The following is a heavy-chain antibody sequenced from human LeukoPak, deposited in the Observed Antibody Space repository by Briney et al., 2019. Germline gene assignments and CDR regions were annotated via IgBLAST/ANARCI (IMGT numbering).Heavy chain of an antibody. J-gene: IGHJ4*02. CDR2: IYYSGST. CDR1: GGSISSSSYY. CDR3: ARRRGGSSEVDF. V-gene: IGHV4-39*01. Sequence: PSETLSLTCTVSGGSISSSSYYWGWIRQPPGKGLEWIGSIYYSGSTYYNPSLKSRVTISVDTSKNQFSLKLSSVTAADTAVYYCARRRGGSSEVDFRGQGTVVTVS. D-gene: IGHD6-6*01.